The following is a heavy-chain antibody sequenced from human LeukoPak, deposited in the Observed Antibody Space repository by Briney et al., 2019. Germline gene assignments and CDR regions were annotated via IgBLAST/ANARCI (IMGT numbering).Heavy chain of an antibody. CDR2: IYYSGST. CDR3: ARHERGTMVRGVSYFDY. CDR1: GGSISSYY. D-gene: IGHD3-10*01. J-gene: IGHJ4*02. V-gene: IGHV4-59*08. Sequence: PSETLSLTCTVSGGSISSYYWSWIRQPPGKELEWIGYIYYSGSTNYNPSLKSRVTISVDTSKNQFSLKLSSVTAADTAVYYCARHERGTMVRGVSYFDYWGQGTLVTVSS.